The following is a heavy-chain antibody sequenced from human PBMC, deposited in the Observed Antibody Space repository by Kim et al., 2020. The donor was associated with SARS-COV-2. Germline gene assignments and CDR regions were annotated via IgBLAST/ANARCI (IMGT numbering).Heavy chain of an antibody. CDR3: ARHGRGILLWFGDPDY. V-gene: IGHV4-59*08. D-gene: IGHD3-10*01. CDR1: GGSISSYY. J-gene: IGHJ4*02. Sequence: SETLSLTCTVSGGSISSYYWRWIRQPPGKGLEWIGYIYYSGSTNYNPSLKSRVTISVDTSKNQFSLKLSPVTAADTAVYYCARHGRGILLWFGDPDYWGQGTLVTVSS. CDR2: IYYSGST.